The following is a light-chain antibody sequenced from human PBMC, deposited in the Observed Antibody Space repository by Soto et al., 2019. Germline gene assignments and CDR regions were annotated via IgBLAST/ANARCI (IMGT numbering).Light chain of an antibody. V-gene: IGKV3-11*01. Sequence: VLTQSPATLSLSPGERAILSCRASHNVGYDLAWYQQRPGQAPRLLISDAFNRATGIPARFSGSGSGTDFTLTISSLEPEDFAVYYCQQHNGWPLTFGGCTKVEI. J-gene: IGKJ4*01. CDR1: HNVGYD. CDR3: QQHNGWPLT. CDR2: DAF.